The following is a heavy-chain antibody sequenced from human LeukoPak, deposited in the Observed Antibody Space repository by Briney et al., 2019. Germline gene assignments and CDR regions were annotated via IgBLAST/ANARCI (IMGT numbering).Heavy chain of an antibody. J-gene: IGHJ3*02. Sequence: GGSLRLSCAASGFTVSSNYMSWVRQAPGKGLEWVSVIYAGGTTYYADSVKGRFTISRDNSRSTLYLQMSSLRAEDTAVYYCAREWKFDIWGQGTMVTVSS. CDR3: AREWKFDI. CDR2: IYAGGTT. V-gene: IGHV3-53*01. D-gene: IGHD1-1*01. CDR1: GFTVSSNY.